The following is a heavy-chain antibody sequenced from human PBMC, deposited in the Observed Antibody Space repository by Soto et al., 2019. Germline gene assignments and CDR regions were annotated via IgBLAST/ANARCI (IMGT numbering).Heavy chain of an antibody. Sequence: PGGSLRLSCAASGFTFSTYAMRWVRQVPGKGLEWVAVVSYDGRSNYFADSLKGRFTISRDNSRNTLYLEMTSLRSEDTAVYYCARKYYYESSGYDGFDYWGQGTLVTVSS. D-gene: IGHD3-22*01. V-gene: IGHV3-30*04. CDR3: ARKYYYESSGYDGFDY. J-gene: IGHJ4*02. CDR2: VSYDGRSN. CDR1: GFTFSTYA.